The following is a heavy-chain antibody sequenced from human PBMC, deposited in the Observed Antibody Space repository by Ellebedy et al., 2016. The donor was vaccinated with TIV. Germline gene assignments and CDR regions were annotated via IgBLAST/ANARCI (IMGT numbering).Heavy chain of an antibody. CDR2: ISSSSSYI. CDR3: ARAPRGTVTTWIDY. V-gene: IGHV3-21*01. J-gene: IGHJ4*02. Sequence: ESLKISXAASGFTFSSYSMNWVRQAPGKGLEWVSSISSSSSYIYYADSVKGRFSISRDNAKNSLYLQMNSLRAEDTAVYYCARAPRGTVTTWIDYWGQGTLVTVSS. CDR1: GFTFSSYS. D-gene: IGHD4-17*01.